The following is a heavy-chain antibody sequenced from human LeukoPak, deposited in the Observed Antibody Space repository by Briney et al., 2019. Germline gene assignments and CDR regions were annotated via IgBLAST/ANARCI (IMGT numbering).Heavy chain of an antibody. D-gene: IGHD1-14*01. CDR2: ISGSGDST. CDR1: GFTFSSYA. Sequence: GGSLRLSCAVSGFTFSSYAMTWVRQAPGKGLEWVSAISGSGDSTYYADSVKGRFTISRDNSKNTLYLQMNSLRAEDTAVYFCAKVLTGSQDYWGQGTLVTVTS. V-gene: IGHV3-23*01. CDR3: AKVLTGSQDY. J-gene: IGHJ4*02.